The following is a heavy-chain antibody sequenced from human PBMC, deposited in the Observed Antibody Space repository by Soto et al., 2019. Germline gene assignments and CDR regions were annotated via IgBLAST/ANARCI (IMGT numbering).Heavy chain of an antibody. J-gene: IGHJ5*02. CDR2: INQDGSGR. CDR1: GVVFRNHW. CDR3: AAIDHGSES. D-gene: IGHD2-2*02. V-gene: IGHV3-7*01. Sequence: EVQLVESGGGLVQPGGSLRLSCAASGVVFRNHWRSWVRRAPGKGLEWLANINQDGSGRYHADSVKGRFTISRDNAENSLFLQMNGLRVEDTAVYYCAAIDHGSESWGQGTLVTVSS.